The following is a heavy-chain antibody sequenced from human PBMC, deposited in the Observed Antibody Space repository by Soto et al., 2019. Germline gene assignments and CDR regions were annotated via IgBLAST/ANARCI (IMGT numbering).Heavy chain of an antibody. D-gene: IGHD2-2*01. Sequence: SETLSLTCAVSGGSISSSNWWSWVRQPPGKGLEWIGEIYHSGSTNYNPSLKSRVTISVEKSKNQFSLKLSSVTAADTALYYCATLGNGYCSSTSCYPFDYWGQGTLVTVSS. J-gene: IGHJ4*02. CDR1: GGSISSSNW. CDR2: IYHSGST. V-gene: IGHV4-4*02. CDR3: ATLGNGYCSSTSCYPFDY.